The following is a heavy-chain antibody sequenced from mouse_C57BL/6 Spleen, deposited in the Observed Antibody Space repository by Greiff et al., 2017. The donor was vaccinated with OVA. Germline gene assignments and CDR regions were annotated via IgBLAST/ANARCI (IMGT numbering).Heavy chain of an antibody. V-gene: IGHV5-4*01. CDR2: ISDGGSYT. Sequence: EVHLVESGGGLVKPGGSLKLSCAASGFTFSSYAMSWVRQTPEKRLEWVATISDGGSYTYYPDNVKGRFTISRDNAKNNLYLQMSHLKSEDTAMYYCARDRDYGSSAGYFDVWGTGTTVTVSS. J-gene: IGHJ1*03. CDR3: ARDRDYGSSAGYFDV. D-gene: IGHD1-1*01. CDR1: GFTFSSYA.